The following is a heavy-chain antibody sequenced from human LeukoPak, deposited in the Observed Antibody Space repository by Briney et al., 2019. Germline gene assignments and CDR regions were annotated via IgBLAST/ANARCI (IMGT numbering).Heavy chain of an antibody. Sequence: GGSLRLSCAASGFTFDDYTMHWVRQAPGKGLEWVSLISWDGGSTYYADSVKGRFTISRDNSKNSLYLQMSSLRTEDTALYYCAKGMEYSSSSGIDYWGQGTLVTVSS. CDR3: AKGMEYSSSSGIDY. D-gene: IGHD6-6*01. J-gene: IGHJ4*02. CDR1: GFTFDDYT. V-gene: IGHV3-43*01. CDR2: ISWDGGST.